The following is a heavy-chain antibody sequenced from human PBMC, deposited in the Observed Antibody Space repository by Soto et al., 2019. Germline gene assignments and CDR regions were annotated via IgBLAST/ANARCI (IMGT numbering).Heavy chain of an antibody. V-gene: IGHV1-8*01. J-gene: IGHJ6*02. CDR1: GYTFTSYY. Sequence: GSVKVSCKAAGYTFTSYYINWVRQATGQGLEWMGWMNPNSGNTGYAQKFQGRVTMTRNTSISTAYMELSSLRSEDTAVYYCARGPVDSSSSVWYYYGMDVWGQGTTVTVSS. D-gene: IGHD6-6*01. CDR3: ARGPVDSSSSVWYYYGMDV. CDR2: MNPNSGNT.